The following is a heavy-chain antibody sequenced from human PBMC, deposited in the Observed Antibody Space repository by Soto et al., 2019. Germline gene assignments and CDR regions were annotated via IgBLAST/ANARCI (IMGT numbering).Heavy chain of an antibody. CDR1: GGSISSYY. D-gene: IGHD6-13*01. J-gene: IGHJ5*02. CDR2: IYYSGST. CDR3: ARAESIYSSSWYGGGWFDT. V-gene: IGHV4-59*01. Sequence: PSETLSLTCTVSGGSISSYYWSWIRQPPGKGLEWIGYIYYSGSTNYNPSLKSRVTISVDTSKNQFSLKLSSVTAADTAVYYCARAESIYSSSWYGGGWFDTWGQGTLVTVSS.